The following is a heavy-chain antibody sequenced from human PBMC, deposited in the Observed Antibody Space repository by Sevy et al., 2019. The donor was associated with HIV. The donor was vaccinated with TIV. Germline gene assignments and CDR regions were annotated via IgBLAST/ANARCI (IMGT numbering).Heavy chain of an antibody. J-gene: IGHJ6*02. V-gene: IGHV1-69*13. Sequence: ASVKVSCKASGGTFSSYAISWVRQAPGQGLEWMGWIIPIFGTANYAQKFQGRVTITADESTSTAYMELSSLRSEDTAVYYCASEYSSSSPTYSYGMDVWGQGTTVTVSS. CDR3: ASEYSSSSPTYSYGMDV. CDR1: GGTFSSYA. CDR2: IIPIFGTA. D-gene: IGHD6-6*01.